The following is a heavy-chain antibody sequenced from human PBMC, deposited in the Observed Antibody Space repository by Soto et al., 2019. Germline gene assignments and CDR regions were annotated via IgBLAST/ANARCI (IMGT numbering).Heavy chain of an antibody. Sequence: SETLSLTCTVSGGSISSYYWSWIRQPPGKGLEWIGYIYYSGSTNYNPSLKGRVTISVDTSKNQFSLKLSSVTAADTAVYYCARFSARGVINYYYGMDVWGQGTTVTVSS. CDR2: IYYSGST. J-gene: IGHJ6*02. V-gene: IGHV4-59*08. CDR1: GGSISSYY. D-gene: IGHD3-10*01. CDR3: ARFSARGVINYYYGMDV.